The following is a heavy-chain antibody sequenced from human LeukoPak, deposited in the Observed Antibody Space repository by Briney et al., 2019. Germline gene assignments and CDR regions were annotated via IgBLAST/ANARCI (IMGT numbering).Heavy chain of an antibody. D-gene: IGHD6-13*01. CDR3: AKAGGSAWYEY. CDR1: GFTSSSNW. J-gene: IGHJ4*02. Sequence: GGSLRLSCAASGFTSSSNWMHWVRQGPGKGLVWVSRINSDGSSTNYADSVKGRFTISRDNAKNTLYLQMNSLRAEDTAVYYCAKAGGSAWYEYWGQGSPVTVSS. CDR2: INSDGSST. V-gene: IGHV3-74*01.